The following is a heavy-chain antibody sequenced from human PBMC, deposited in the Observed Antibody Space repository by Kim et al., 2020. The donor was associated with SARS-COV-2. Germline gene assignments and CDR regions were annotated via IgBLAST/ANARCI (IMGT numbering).Heavy chain of an antibody. D-gene: IGHD3-16*01. Sequence: ASVKVSCKASGYIFTDYFLHWVRQAPGQGLEWMGSINPRSGDTDYAQKFQGWVTMTRDTSISTVYMELSGLKSDDTAIYYCAKTVLGDTDGFDVWGQGTPVNVSS. J-gene: IGHJ3*01. CDR3: AKTVLGDTDGFDV. V-gene: IGHV1-2*04. CDR1: GYIFTDYF. CDR2: INPRSGDT.